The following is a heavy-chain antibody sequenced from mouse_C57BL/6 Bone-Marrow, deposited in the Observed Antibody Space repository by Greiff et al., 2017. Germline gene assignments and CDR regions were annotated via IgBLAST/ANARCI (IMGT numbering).Heavy chain of an antibody. CDR1: GFNIKDDY. J-gene: IGHJ3*01. CDR2: IDPENGDT. D-gene: IGHD4-1*01. CDR3: TTSRWDDY. V-gene: IGHV14-4*01. Sequence: VQLQQSGAELVRPGASVKLSCTASGFNIKDDYMHWVKQRPEQGLEWIGWIDPENGDTEYASKFQGKATITADTSSNTAYLQLSSLTSEDTAVYYCTTSRWDDYWGQGTLVTVSA.